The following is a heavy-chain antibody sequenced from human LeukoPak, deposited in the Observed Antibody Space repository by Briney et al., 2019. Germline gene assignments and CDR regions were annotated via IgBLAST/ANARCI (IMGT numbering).Heavy chain of an antibody. J-gene: IGHJ4*02. CDR2: ISAYNGNT. D-gene: IGHD3-22*01. CDR3: ARAPREYDSSGYYRYYFDY. V-gene: IGHV1-18*01. Sequence: ASVKVSCKASGYTFTSYGISWVRQAPGQGLEWMGWISAYNGNTNYALKLQGRVTMTTDTSTSTAYMELRSLRSDDTAVYYCARAPREYDSSGYYRYYFDYWGQGTLVTVSS. CDR1: GYTFTSYG.